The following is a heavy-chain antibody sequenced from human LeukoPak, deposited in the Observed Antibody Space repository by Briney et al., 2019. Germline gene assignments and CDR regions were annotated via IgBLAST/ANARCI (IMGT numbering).Heavy chain of an antibody. V-gene: IGHV1-2*02. CDR1: GYTFTGYY. CDR2: INPNSGGT. D-gene: IGHD6-13*01. J-gene: IGHJ5*02. Sequence: EASVEVSCKASGYTFTGYYMHWVRQAPGQGLEWMGWINPNSGGTNYAQKFQGRVTMTRDTSISTAYMELSRLRSDDTAVYYCARDFAYSSSWYGGPYWFDPWGQGTLVTVSS. CDR3: ARDFAYSSSWYGGPYWFDP.